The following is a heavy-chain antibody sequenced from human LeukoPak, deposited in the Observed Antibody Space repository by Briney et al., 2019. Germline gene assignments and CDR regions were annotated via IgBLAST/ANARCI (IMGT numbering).Heavy chain of an antibody. Sequence: PSETLSLTCAVYGGSFSGYYGSWIRQPPGKGLEWIGEINHSGSTNYNPSLKSRVTISVDTSKNQFSLKLSSVTAADTAVYYCARAIKRDGYNYYYYYYGMDVWGQGTTVTVSS. CDR3: ARAIKRDGYNYYYYYYGMDV. CDR1: GGSFSGYY. J-gene: IGHJ6*02. V-gene: IGHV4-34*01. CDR2: INHSGST. D-gene: IGHD5-12*01.